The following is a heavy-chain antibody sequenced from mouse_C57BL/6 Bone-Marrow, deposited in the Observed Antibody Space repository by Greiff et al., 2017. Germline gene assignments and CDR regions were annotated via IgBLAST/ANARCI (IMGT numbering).Heavy chain of an antibody. CDR3: ARGSWLLEMDY. D-gene: IGHD2-3*01. J-gene: IGHJ4*01. CDR1: GYTFTSYG. CDR2: IYPRSGNT. Sequence: QVQLQQSGAELARPGASVKLSCKASGYTFTSYGISWVKQRTGQGLEWIGEIYPRSGNTYYNEKFKGKATLAADKSSSTAYMELRSLTSEDSAVYFCARGSWLLEMDYWGQGTSVTVSS. V-gene: IGHV1-81*01.